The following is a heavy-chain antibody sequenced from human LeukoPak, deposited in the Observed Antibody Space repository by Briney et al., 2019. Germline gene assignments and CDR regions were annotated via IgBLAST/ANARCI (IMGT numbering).Heavy chain of an antibody. CDR1: GGSISSNSYY. CDR3: AREDILTGYLIDC. J-gene: IGHJ4*02. CDR2: IYYSGST. D-gene: IGHD3-9*01. Sequence: SETLSLTCTVSGGSISSNSYYWGWIRQPPGKGLEWIGNIYYSGSTYYNPSLKSRVTISVDTSKNQFSLKLSSVTAADTAVYYCAREDILTGYLIDCWGQGTLVTVSS. V-gene: IGHV4-39*07.